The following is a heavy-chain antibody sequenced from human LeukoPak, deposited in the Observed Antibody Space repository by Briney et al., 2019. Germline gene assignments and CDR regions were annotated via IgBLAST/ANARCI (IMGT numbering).Heavy chain of an antibody. J-gene: IGHJ6*02. Sequence: GGSLRLSCAASGFTFSDYYMSWIRQAPGKGLEWVSYISSSGSTIYYADSVKGRFTISRDNAKNSLYLQMNSLRAEDAAVYYCARDDPYDFWSGLQLLDVWGQGTTVTVSS. CDR1: GFTFSDYY. CDR2: ISSSGSTI. CDR3: ARDDPYDFWSGLQLLDV. V-gene: IGHV3-11*01. D-gene: IGHD3-3*01.